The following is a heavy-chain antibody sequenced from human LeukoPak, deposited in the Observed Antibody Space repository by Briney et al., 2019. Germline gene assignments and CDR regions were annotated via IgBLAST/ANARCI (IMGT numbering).Heavy chain of an antibody. J-gene: IGHJ4*02. D-gene: IGHD2-21*02. Sequence: PGGSLRLSCAASGFTFSRYSMNCVRQAPGKGLEWLPSISSSSSYIFYTDSVKGRFTIPRDIPENAVSLKMNRVRAEDTAVYYCARVYYRGGDFYYFDYWGQGTLVTVSS. V-gene: IGHV3-21*01. CDR3: ARVYYRGGDFYYFDY. CDR2: ISSSSSYI. CDR1: GFTFSRYS.